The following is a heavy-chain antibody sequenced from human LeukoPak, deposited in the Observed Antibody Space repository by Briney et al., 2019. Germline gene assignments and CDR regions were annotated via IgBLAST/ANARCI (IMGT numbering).Heavy chain of an antibody. V-gene: IGHV4-39*07. CDR2: TYYTGST. D-gene: IGHD3-22*01. CDR1: GGSISSKTYN. Sequence: SETLSLTCSISGGSISSKTYNWGWIRQPPGKGLEWIGSTYYTGSTHYNQSLKSRVTISVDTSKNQLSLKLTSVTAADMAVYYCARDRSSGYYSDAFDIWGQGTMVTVSS. J-gene: IGHJ3*02. CDR3: ARDRSSGYYSDAFDI.